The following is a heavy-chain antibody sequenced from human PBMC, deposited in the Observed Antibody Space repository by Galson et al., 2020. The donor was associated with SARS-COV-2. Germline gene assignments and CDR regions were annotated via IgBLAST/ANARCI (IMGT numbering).Heavy chain of an antibody. D-gene: IGHD2-15*01. CDR1: GFTFDDYA. J-gene: IGHJ4*02. Sequence: GGSLRLSCAASGFTFDDYAMHWVRQAPGKGLEWVSGISWNSGSIGYADSVKGRFTISRDNAKNSLYLQMNSLRAEDTALYYCAKLGYCSGGSCYPNDYWGQGTLVTVSS. V-gene: IGHV3-9*01. CDR3: AKLGYCSGGSCYPNDY. CDR2: ISWNSGSI.